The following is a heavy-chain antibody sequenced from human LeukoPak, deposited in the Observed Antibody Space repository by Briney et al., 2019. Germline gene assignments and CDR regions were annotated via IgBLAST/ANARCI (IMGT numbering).Heavy chain of an antibody. J-gene: IGHJ4*02. V-gene: IGHV4-4*02. D-gene: IGHD1-26*01. CDR2: ISLAGQT. Sequence: TASGTLSLTCGVSGGSISGTNWWSWVRQPPGQGLEWIGEISLAGQTNYNPSLNGRVTMSLDKSSNQLSLHLTSVTAADTATYYCSRESGPFCPFGYWGQGTLVIVSS. CDR1: GGSISGTNW. CDR3: SRESGPFCPFGY.